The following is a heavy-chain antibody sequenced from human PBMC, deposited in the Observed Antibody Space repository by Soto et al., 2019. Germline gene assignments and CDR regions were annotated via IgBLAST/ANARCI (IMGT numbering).Heavy chain of an antibody. D-gene: IGHD4-17*01. Sequence: PGGSLRLSCAASGFTFSSYAMSWVRQAPGKGLEWVSTFSGSTGNTHYAESVKGRFTISRDSSRNTLDLQMNSLRAEDTAIYYCLKYSEPYGDYYFDYWGQRTLVTVSS. CDR3: LKYSEPYGDYYFDY. V-gene: IGHV3-23*01. CDR2: FSGSTGNT. J-gene: IGHJ4*02. CDR1: GFTFSSYA.